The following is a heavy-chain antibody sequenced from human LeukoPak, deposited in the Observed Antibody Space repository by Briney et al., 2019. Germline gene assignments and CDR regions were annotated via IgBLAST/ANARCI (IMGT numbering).Heavy chain of an antibody. CDR1: GGTFSSYV. V-gene: IGHV1-69*06. D-gene: IGHD2-8*01. CDR3: ARSPLTWSLADVRPYFDF. Sequence: ASVKVSCKPSGGTFSSYVINWVRQAPGKGLEWMGGTIPMFGTAKYAQKFQGRVTNTADRSTSTVSMELSSLRSEDTAVYYCARSPLTWSLADVRPYFDFWGQGTLVIVSS. CDR2: TIPMFGTA. J-gene: IGHJ4*02.